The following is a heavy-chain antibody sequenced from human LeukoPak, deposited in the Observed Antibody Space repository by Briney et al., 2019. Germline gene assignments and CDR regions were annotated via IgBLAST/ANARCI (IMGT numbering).Heavy chain of an antibody. CDR1: GFTFSSYG. CDR2: IWYDGSNK. D-gene: IGHD1-14*01. V-gene: IGHV3-33*01. Sequence: QPGGSLRLSCAASGFTFSSYGMHWVRQAPGKGLEWVAVIWYDGSNKYYAASVKGRFTISRDNSKNTLYLQMNSLRAEDTAVYYCARSPTGENWFDPWGQGTLVTVSS. J-gene: IGHJ5*02. CDR3: ARSPTGENWFDP.